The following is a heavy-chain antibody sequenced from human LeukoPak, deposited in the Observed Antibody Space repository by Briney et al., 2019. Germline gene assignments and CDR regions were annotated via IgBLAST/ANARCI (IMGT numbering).Heavy chain of an antibody. CDR2: IIPIFGTA. Sequence: SVTVSCKASGGTFSSYAISWVRQAPGQGLEWMGGIIPIFGTANYAQKFQGRVTITTDESTSTAYMELSSLRSEDTAVYYCAREIRDIVVVPAAPSAAFDIWGQGTMVTVSS. CDR1: GGTFSSYA. V-gene: IGHV1-69*05. CDR3: AREIRDIVVVPAAPSAAFDI. J-gene: IGHJ3*02. D-gene: IGHD2-2*01.